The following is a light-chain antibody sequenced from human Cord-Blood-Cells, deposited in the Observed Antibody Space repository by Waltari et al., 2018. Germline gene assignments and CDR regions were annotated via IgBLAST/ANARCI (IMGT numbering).Light chain of an antibody. Sequence: EIVLTQSPATLSLSPGERATLSCRASQSVSSYLAWYQQKPGQAPRLLIYDASNRATGIPARFSGRGSGIDFTLTISSLEPEDFAVYYCQQRSNWPRTFGQGTKVEIK. CDR2: DAS. V-gene: IGKV3-11*01. CDR1: QSVSSY. CDR3: QQRSNWPRT. J-gene: IGKJ1*01.